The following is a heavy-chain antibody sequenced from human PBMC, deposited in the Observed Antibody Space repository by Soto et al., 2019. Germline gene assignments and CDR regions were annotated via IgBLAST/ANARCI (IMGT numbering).Heavy chain of an antibody. CDR3: AKRSPYSSGWYSPIFDY. Sequence: GGSLRLSCAASGFSFSDYAMSWARQAPGKGLEWVSVISESGGSTHYADSVRGRFTVSRDNSKNSLSLRMNSLRDEDTAVYFCAKRSPYSSGWYSPIFDYWGQGALVTVSS. D-gene: IGHD6-13*01. CDR2: ISESGGST. CDR1: GFSFSDYA. V-gene: IGHV3-23*01. J-gene: IGHJ4*02.